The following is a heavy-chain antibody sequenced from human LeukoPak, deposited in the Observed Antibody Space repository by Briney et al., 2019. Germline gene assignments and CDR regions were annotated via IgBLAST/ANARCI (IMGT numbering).Heavy chain of an antibody. J-gene: IGHJ4*02. CDR3: AKDSNYYDSSGTDFDY. D-gene: IGHD3-22*01. CDR1: GFTFSNYA. Sequence: GGSLRLSCAASGFTFSNYAMRWVRQAPGKGLEWVSGISGSGDSTYYADSVKGRFTISRDNSKNTLYLQMNSLRAEDTAVYYCAKDSNYYDSSGTDFDYWGQGTLVTVSS. V-gene: IGHV3-23*01. CDR2: ISGSGDST.